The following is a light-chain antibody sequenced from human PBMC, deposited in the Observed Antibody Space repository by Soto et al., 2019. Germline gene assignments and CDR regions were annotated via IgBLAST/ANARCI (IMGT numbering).Light chain of an antibody. CDR1: QSISNW. CDR3: QQYNNYWT. Sequence: DIQMTQSPSTLSASVGDRVTITCRASQSISNWLAWYQQKPGKAPKLLIYDASRLESGVPSRFSGSGSGTDFTLTISCLQSEDFATYYCQQYNNYWTFGQGTKVDI. J-gene: IGKJ1*01. CDR2: DAS. V-gene: IGKV1-5*01.